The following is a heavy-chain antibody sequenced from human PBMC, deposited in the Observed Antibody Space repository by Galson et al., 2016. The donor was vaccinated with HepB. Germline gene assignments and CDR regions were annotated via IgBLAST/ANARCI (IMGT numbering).Heavy chain of an antibody. D-gene: IGHD3-10*01. CDR1: GYTLTQLS. V-gene: IGHV1-24*01. CDR2: FDPDDNDT. CDR3: ATAVSFSAGVYFDN. J-gene: IGHJ4*02. Sequence: SVKVSCKVSGYTLTQLSIHWVQQAAGKGLEWIGGFDPDDNDTIYAEKFQGRATMTVDTNTDTAYMELSGLRSEDTAVYYCATAVSFSAGVYFDNWGQGSLVTVSS.